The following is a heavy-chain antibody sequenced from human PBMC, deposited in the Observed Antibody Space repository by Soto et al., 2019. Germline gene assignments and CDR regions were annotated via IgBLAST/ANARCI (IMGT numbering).Heavy chain of an antibody. V-gene: IGHV1-69*02. J-gene: IGHJ4*02. CDR1: GDTFSSYT. CDR2: ITPILGVP. Sequence: QVQLVQSGAEVKKPGSSVKVSCKASGDTFSSYTISWVRQAPGQGLEWMGRITPILGVPNYAQKFQGRVTITADKSTSTAYMELSSLRSEDTAMCYCARAGSGYADYWGQGTLLTVSS. CDR3: ARAGSGYADY. D-gene: IGHD5-12*01.